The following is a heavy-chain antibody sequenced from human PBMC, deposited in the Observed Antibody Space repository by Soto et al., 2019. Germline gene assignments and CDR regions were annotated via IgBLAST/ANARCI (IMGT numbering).Heavy chain of an antibody. V-gene: IGHV3-13*01. CDR1: GFTFSSYG. CDR2: IGTAGDT. CDR3: ARDGSRGLFDY. D-gene: IGHD2-2*01. J-gene: IGHJ4*02. Sequence: EVQLVESGGGLVQPGGSLRLSCAASGFTFSSYGMHWVRQATGKGLEWVSAIGTAGDTYYPGSVKGRFTISRENAKNSLYLQMNSLRAGDTAVYYCARDGSRGLFDYWGQGTLVTVSS.